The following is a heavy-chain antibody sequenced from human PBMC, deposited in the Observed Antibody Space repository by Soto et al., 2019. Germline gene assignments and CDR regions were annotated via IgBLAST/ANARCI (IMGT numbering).Heavy chain of an antibody. CDR3: AKGSWVHHGSEGGNWLDP. D-gene: IGHD3-10*01. J-gene: IGHJ5*02. CDR2: ISNSGTST. V-gene: IGHV3-23*01. CDR1: GVTFSNFA. Sequence: EVQLLESGGGLVQPGGSLRLSCAVSGVTFSNFAMNWVRQAPGKGLEWVSGISNSGTSTYYADSVKGRFTISRDNSKNTLYLTMNSLRAEDTALYYCAKGSWVHHGSEGGNWLDPWGQGTLVTVSS.